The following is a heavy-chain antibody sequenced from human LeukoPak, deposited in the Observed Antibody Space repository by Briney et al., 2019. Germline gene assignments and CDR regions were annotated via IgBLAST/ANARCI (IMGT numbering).Heavy chain of an antibody. V-gene: IGHV1-18*01. Sequence: ASVKVSCKASGYTFTSYGISWVRQAPGQGLEWMGWISAYNGNTNYAQKLQGRVTMTTDTSTSTAYMELRSLRSDDTAVHYCARDPKSTYDFWSGYYEYYFDYWGQGTLVTVSP. CDR1: GYTFTSYG. D-gene: IGHD3-3*01. CDR3: ARDPKSTYDFWSGYYEYYFDY. CDR2: ISAYNGNT. J-gene: IGHJ4*02.